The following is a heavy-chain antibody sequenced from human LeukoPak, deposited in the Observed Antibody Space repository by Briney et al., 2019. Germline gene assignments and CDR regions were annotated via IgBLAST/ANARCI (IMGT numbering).Heavy chain of an antibody. J-gene: IGHJ4*02. D-gene: IGHD3-10*01. CDR2: SNPSGGRT. V-gene: IGHV1-46*01. CDR1: GYTFTSYY. CDR3: ARGPMVRGVITPLNY. Sequence: ASVKVSCKASGYTFTSYYMHWVRQAPGQGLEWMGISNPSGGRTSYAQKFQGRVTMTRDTSTSTVYMELSRLRSDDTAVYYCARGPMVRGVITPLNYWGQGTLVTVSS.